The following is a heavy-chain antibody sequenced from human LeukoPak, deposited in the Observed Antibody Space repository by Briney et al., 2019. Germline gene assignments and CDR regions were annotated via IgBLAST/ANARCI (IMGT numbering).Heavy chain of an antibody. J-gene: IGHJ4*02. CDR3: ARASFSSPGNFDY. Sequence: PSETLSLTCIVSGGSISTHYWSWIRQPPGKGLEWIGYVYHTGSTKYNPSLESRITISVDTSKNQFSLNLNSLTAADTAVYYCARASFSSPGNFDYWGQGTLVDVSS. CDR2: VYHTGST. V-gene: IGHV4-59*11. D-gene: IGHD2/OR15-2a*01. CDR1: GGSISTHY.